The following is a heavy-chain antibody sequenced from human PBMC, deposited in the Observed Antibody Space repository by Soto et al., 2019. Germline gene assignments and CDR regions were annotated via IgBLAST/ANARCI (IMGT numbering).Heavy chain of an antibody. CDR2: IIPIFGTA. CDR3: ARGKMATTHYFDY. V-gene: IGHV1-69*13. CDR1: RGAFGSYS. D-gene: IGHD1-1*01. J-gene: IGHJ4*02. Sequence: GAPVEVCCEDSRGAFGSYSISWVRQAPGQGLEWMGGIIPIFGTANYAQKFQGRVTITADESTSTAYMELSSLRSEDTAVYYCARGKMATTHYFDYWGQGTLVTVSS.